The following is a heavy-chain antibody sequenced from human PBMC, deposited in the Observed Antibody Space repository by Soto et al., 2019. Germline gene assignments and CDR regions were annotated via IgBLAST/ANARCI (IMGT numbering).Heavy chain of an antibody. CDR1: GGTFSSYA. V-gene: IGHV1-69*13. J-gene: IGHJ6*02. Sequence: SVKVSCKASGGTFSSYAISWVRQAPGQGLEWMGGIIPIFGTANYAQKFQGRVTITADESTSTAYMELSSLRSEDTAVYYCARAAAAGHGGYYYYGMDVWGQGTTVTVSS. D-gene: IGHD6-13*01. CDR3: ARAAAAGHGGYYYYGMDV. CDR2: IIPIFGTA.